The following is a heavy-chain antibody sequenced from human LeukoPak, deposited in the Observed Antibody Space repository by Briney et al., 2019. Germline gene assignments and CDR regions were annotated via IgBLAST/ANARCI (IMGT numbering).Heavy chain of an antibody. J-gene: IGHJ4*02. CDR3: ARTMTTVTTVEY. Sequence: GGSLRLSCAASGFTFSSYSMNWVRQTPGKGLEWVAYITSSSSTIYYAASVKGRFTISRDNAKNSLYLQMNSLRAEDTAVYYCARTMTTVTTVEYWGQGTLVTVSS. CDR1: GFTFSSYS. V-gene: IGHV3-48*01. D-gene: IGHD4-17*01. CDR2: ITSSSSTI.